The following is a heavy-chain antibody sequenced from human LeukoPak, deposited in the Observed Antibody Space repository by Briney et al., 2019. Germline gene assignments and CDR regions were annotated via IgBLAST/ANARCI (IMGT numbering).Heavy chain of an antibody. D-gene: IGHD2-15*01. J-gene: IGHJ5*02. Sequence: SETLSLTCTVSGGSISSYYWSWIRQPPGKGLEWIGYIYYSGSTNYNPSLKSRVTISVDTSKNQFSLKLSSVTAADTAVYYCARGYCSGGSCYVRDNWFDPWGQGTLVTVSS. CDR3: ARGYCSGGSCYVRDNWFDP. V-gene: IGHV4-59*01. CDR2: IYYSGST. CDR1: GGSISSYY.